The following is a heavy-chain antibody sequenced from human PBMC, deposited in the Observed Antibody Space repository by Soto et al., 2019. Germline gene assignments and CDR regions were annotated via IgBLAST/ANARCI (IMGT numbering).Heavy chain of an antibody. CDR2: INPNGGST. CDR1: GYTFIHYY. CDR3: ARSLLQGDF. D-gene: IGHD2-21*01. J-gene: IGHJ4*02. Sequence: QVQLVQSGAEVKKPGASVKVSCKASGYTFIHYYIHWVRQAPGQGLECMAIINPNGGSTNYAQKFQGRVTVKSDTSTSTVSMELNSLGSDDTAVYFCARSLLQGDFWGQGTLVTVSS. V-gene: IGHV1-46*01.